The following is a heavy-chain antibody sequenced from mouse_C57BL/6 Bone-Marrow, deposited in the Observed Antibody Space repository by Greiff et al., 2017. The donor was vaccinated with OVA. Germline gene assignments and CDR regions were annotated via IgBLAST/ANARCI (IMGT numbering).Heavy chain of an antibody. CDR1: GFSLTSYG. Sequence: QVQLQQSVPGLVQPSQSLSITCTVSGFSLTSYGVHWVRQSPGKGLEWLGVIWSGGSTDYNAAFISRLSISKDNSKSQVFFKMNSLQADDTAIYYCARKGLTGPYWYFDVWGTGTTVTVSS. V-gene: IGHV2-2*01. D-gene: IGHD4-1*01. CDR2: IWSGGST. CDR3: ARKGLTGPYWYFDV. J-gene: IGHJ1*03.